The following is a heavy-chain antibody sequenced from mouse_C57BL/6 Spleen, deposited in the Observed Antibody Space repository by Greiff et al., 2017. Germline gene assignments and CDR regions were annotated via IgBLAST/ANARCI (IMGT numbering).Heavy chain of an antibody. Sequence: EVQGVESGGGLVKPGGSLKLSCAASGFTFSSYTMSWVRQTPEKRLEWVATISGGGGNTYYPDSVKGRFTISREHAKNTLYLQMGSLRSEDTALYYCEREGLLAWFAYWGQGTLVTVSA. D-gene: IGHD1-1*01. V-gene: IGHV5-9*01. CDR2: ISGGGGNT. J-gene: IGHJ3*01. CDR3: EREGLLAWFAY. CDR1: GFTFSSYT.